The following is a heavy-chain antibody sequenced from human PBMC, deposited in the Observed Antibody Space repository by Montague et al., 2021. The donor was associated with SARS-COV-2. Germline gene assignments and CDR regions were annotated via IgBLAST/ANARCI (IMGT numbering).Heavy chain of an antibody. CDR3: ARGDGYNSPFDY. V-gene: IGHV1-18*01. Sequence: SVKVSCKASGYIFASYAISWLRQAPGQGLEWVGWISTHNVNTNYAQSLQGRVTATKDTASSNAYLELRNLGSDDTAVYYCARGDGYNSPFDYWGQGTLVTVSS. D-gene: IGHD5-24*01. J-gene: IGHJ4*02. CDR2: ISTHNVNT. CDR1: GYIFASYA.